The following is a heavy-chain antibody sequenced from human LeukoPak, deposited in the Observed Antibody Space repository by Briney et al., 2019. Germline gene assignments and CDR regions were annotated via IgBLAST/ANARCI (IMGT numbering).Heavy chain of an antibody. Sequence: ASVKVSCKASGYTFTSYGISWVRQAPGQGLEWMGWISAYNGNTNYAQKLQGRVTVTTDTSTSTAYMELRSLRSDDTAVYYCARWYSSSWYLIYYYYYMDVWGKGTTVTVSS. V-gene: IGHV1-18*01. CDR3: ARWYSSSWYLIYYYYYMDV. D-gene: IGHD6-13*01. J-gene: IGHJ6*03. CDR2: ISAYNGNT. CDR1: GYTFTSYG.